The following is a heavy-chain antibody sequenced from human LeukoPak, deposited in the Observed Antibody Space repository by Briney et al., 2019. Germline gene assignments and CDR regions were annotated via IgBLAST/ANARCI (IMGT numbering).Heavy chain of an antibody. CDR1: GDSVTTYY. V-gene: IGHV4-59*02. Sequence: SETLSLTCTVSGDSVTTYYWSWIRQPPGKGLEWIGYIYYSGSTNYNPSLKSRVTISVDTSKNQFSLKLSSVTAADTAVYYCARVGYSSGWYMAYYYGMDVWGQGTTVTVSS. CDR2: IYYSGST. D-gene: IGHD6-19*01. CDR3: ARVGYSSGWYMAYYYGMDV. J-gene: IGHJ6*02.